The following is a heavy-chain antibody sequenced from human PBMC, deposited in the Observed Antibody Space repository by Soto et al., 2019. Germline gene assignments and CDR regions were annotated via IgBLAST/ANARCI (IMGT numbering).Heavy chain of an antibody. CDR3: ATSGDCTNGVCYYGMDV. J-gene: IGHJ6*02. D-gene: IGHD2-8*01. Sequence: EVQLVQSGAEVKKPGATVKISCKVSGYTFTDYYMHWVQQAPGKGLEWMGLVDPEDGETIYAEKFQGRVTITADTSTDTAYMELSSLRSEDTAVYYCATSGDCTNGVCYYGMDVWGQGTTVTVSS. CDR2: VDPEDGET. V-gene: IGHV1-69-2*01. CDR1: GYTFTDYY.